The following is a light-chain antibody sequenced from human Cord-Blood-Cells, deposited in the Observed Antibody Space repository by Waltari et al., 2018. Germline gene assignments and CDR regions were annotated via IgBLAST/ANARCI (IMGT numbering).Light chain of an antibody. CDR3: CSYAGSSTWV. V-gene: IGLV2-23*01. Sequence: QSALTQPASVSGSPGQSITISCTGTSSDVGSFNFFPWYQQPPGKAPKLMIYEGSKRPSGVSNRFSGSKSGNTASLTISGLQAEDEADYYCCSYAGSSTWVFGGGTKLTVL. J-gene: IGLJ3*02. CDR2: EGS. CDR1: SSDVGSFNF.